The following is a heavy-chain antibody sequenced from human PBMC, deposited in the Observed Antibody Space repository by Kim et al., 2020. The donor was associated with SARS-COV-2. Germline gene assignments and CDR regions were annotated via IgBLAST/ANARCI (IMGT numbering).Heavy chain of an antibody. Sequence: GGSLRLSCAASGFTFSSYWMSWVRKAPGKGLEWVANIKQDGSEKYHVDSVKGRFTISRDNAKNSMYLQMNSLRAEDTAVYYCAREGTGYYNHYYYYYGMDVWGQGPTVTVSS. CDR2: IKQDGSEK. J-gene: IGHJ6*02. V-gene: IGHV3-7*03. CDR3: AREGTGYYNHYYYYYGMDV. D-gene: IGHD3-9*01. CDR1: GFTFSSYW.